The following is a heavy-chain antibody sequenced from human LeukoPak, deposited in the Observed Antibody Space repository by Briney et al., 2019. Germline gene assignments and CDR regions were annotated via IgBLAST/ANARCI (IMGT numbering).Heavy chain of an antibody. V-gene: IGHV3-48*01. Sequence: GSLRLSCVASGFTFSSYSMNWVRQAPGKGLEWVSYIRTSPSVTNYADSVKGRFTVSRDNVENLVFLQMSSLRVEDTAVYYCVRDHRWAFDYWGQGTLVTVSS. J-gene: IGHJ4*02. CDR2: IRTSPSVT. CDR3: VRDHRWAFDY. CDR1: GFTFSSYS.